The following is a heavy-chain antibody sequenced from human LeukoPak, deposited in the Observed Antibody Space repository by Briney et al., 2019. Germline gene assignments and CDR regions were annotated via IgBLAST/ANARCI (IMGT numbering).Heavy chain of an antibody. Sequence: PSETLSLTCTVSGGSISSHYWGWIRQPPGKGLEWIGYIYYSGSTNYNPSLKSRVTISVDTSKNQFSLKLSSVTAADTAVYYCARDISLSGLPHAFDIWGQGTMVTVSS. D-gene: IGHD3-16*02. CDR1: GGSISSHY. CDR3: ARDISLSGLPHAFDI. J-gene: IGHJ3*02. V-gene: IGHV4-59*11. CDR2: IYYSGST.